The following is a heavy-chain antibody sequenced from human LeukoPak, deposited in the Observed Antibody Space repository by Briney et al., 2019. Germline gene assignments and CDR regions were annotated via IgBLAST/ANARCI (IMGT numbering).Heavy chain of an antibody. CDR3: ACRKAVAGLDY. V-gene: IGHV1-69*13. Sequence: ASVKVSCKASGGTFSSYAISWVRQAPGQGLEWMGGIIPIFGTANYAQKFQGRVTITADESTSTAYMELSSLRSEDTAVYYCACRKAVAGLDYWGQGTLVTVSS. CDR1: GGTFSSYA. J-gene: IGHJ4*02. D-gene: IGHD6-19*01. CDR2: IIPIFGTA.